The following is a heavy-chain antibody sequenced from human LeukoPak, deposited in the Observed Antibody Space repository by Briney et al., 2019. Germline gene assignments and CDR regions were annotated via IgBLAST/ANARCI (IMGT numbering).Heavy chain of an antibody. J-gene: IGHJ4*02. CDR3: AKHCSSTSCYF. Sequence: GGSLRLSCAASGFTFSSYAMSWVRQAPGKGLEWVSAISGSGGSTYYADSVKGRFTISTDNSKNTLYLQMNGLRAEDTAVYYCAKHCSSTSCYFWGQGTLVTVSS. V-gene: IGHV3-23*01. D-gene: IGHD2-2*01. CDR1: GFTFSSYA. CDR2: ISGSGGST.